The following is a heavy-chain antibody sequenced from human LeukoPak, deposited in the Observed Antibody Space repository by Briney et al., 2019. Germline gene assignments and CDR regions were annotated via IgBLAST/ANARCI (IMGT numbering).Heavy chain of an antibody. J-gene: IGHJ4*02. CDR3: ARQRAAAAGGFDY. V-gene: IGHV4-39*01. Sequence: SETLSLTCTVSGGSISSSSYYWGWIRQPPGKGLEWIGSIYYSGSTYYNPSLKSRVTISVDTSKNRFSLKLSSVTAADTAVYYCARQRAAAAGGFDYWGQGTLVTVSS. CDR1: GGSISSSSYY. CDR2: IYYSGST. D-gene: IGHD6-13*01.